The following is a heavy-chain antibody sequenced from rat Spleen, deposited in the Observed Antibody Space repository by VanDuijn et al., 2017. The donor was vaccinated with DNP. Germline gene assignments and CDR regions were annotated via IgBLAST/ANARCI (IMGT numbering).Heavy chain of an antibody. CDR2: ISTSGGST. CDR3: TRATGFDY. Sequence: EVKLVESGGDLVQPGRSMKLSCTASGFTFSSFPMAWVRQAPTKGLEWVATISTSGGSTFYRHSVKGRFTISRDNAENTLYLQMNSLRSEDTATYYCTRATGFDYWGQGVMVTVSS. D-gene: IGHD4-2*01. V-gene: IGHV5-46*01. CDR1: GFTFSSFP. J-gene: IGHJ2*01.